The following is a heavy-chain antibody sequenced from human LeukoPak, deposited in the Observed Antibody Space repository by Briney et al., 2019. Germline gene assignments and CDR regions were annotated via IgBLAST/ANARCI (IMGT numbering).Heavy chain of an antibody. CDR2: ISYDGSNK. CDR3: AEGLLHRAAAGADFDY. CDR1: GFTFSSYG. D-gene: IGHD6-13*01. J-gene: IGHJ4*02. V-gene: IGHV3-30*18. Sequence: GGTLRLPCAASGFTFSSYGMHWVRQAPGKGLEGVAVISYDGSNKYYADSVKGRFAISRDNSKNTLYLQMNSLRAEDTAVYYCAEGLLHRAAAGADFDYWGQGTLVTVSS.